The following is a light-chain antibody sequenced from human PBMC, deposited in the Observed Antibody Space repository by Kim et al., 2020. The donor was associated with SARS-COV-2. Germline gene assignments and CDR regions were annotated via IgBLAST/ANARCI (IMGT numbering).Light chain of an antibody. CDR2: EVS. CDR1: SSDVGGYNH. CDR3: SSYAGRNNLI. V-gene: IGLV2-8*01. Sequence: QSALTQPPSASGSPGQSVTLSCTGTSSDVGGYNHVSWYQQHPGKVPKIMIYEVSKRPSGVPDRFSGSKSGNTASLTVSGLQADDEADYYCSSYAGRNNLIFGGETQLTVL. J-gene: IGLJ2*01.